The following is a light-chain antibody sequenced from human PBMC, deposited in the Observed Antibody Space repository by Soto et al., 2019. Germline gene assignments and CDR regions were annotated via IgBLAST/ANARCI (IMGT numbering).Light chain of an antibody. Sequence: QSALTQPPSASGSPGQSVGISCTGTSSDVGGYNYVSWYQQHPGKAPKLMIYEVNKRPSGVPDRFSGSKSGNTASLTVSGLQAEDEADYYCFSYAGSSNVFGTGTKVTV. CDR2: EVN. V-gene: IGLV2-8*01. CDR1: SSDVGGYNY. CDR3: FSYAGSSNV. J-gene: IGLJ1*01.